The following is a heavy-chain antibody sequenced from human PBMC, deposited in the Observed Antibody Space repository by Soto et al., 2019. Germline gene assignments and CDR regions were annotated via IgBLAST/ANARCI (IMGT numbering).Heavy chain of an antibody. CDR3: ARGDLDYYYYGMDV. J-gene: IGHJ6*02. D-gene: IGHD2-21*01. V-gene: IGHV3-33*01. CDR1: GFTFSSYG. CDR2: IWYDGSNK. Sequence: PGGSLRLSCAASGFTFSSYGMHWVRQAPGKGLEWVAVIWYDGSNKYYADSVKGRFTISRDNSKNTLYLQMNSLRAEDTAVYYCARGDLDYYYYGMDVWGQGTTVTVSS.